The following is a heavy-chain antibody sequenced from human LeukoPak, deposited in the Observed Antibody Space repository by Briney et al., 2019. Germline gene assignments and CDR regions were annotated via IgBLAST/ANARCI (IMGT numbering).Heavy chain of an antibody. CDR3: ATPGPDWGDAFDI. V-gene: IGHV1-24*01. D-gene: IGHD3/OR15-3a*01. J-gene: IGHJ3*02. CDR1: GYSVMELS. Sequence: GASVKVSCKVSGYSVMELSMHWVRQAPGKGLEWMRGFDPEDGETIYAQKFQGRVTMTEDTSTDTAYMELSSLRSEDTAVYYCATPGPDWGDAFDIWGQGTMVTVSS. CDR2: FDPEDGET.